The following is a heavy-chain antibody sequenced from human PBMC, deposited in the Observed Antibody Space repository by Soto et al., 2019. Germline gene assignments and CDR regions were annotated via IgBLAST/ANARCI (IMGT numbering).Heavy chain of an antibody. CDR1: GYSFTKNW. D-gene: IGHD3-3*01. J-gene: IGHJ4*02. CDR2: IYPGDSDT. Sequence: GESLKISCKGSGYSFTKNWIGWVRQMPGKGLEWMGIIYPGDSDTRYSPSFQGQVTISADKSIYTAFLQWSSLKASDTAMYYCAKNSDFWSAFDSWGQGTLVTVSS. V-gene: IGHV5-51*01. CDR3: AKNSDFWSAFDS.